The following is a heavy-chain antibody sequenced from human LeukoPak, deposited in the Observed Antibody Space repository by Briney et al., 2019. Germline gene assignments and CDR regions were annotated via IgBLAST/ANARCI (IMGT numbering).Heavy chain of an antibody. CDR2: ITPIFGTA. D-gene: IGHD3-10*01. V-gene: IGHV1-69*05. J-gene: IGHJ3*02. CDR3: ARGRRITMVRGVIGAFDI. CDR1: GGTFSSYA. Sequence: SVKVSCKASGGTFSSYAISWVRQAPGQGLEWMGGITPIFGTANYAQKFQGRVTITTDESTSTAYMELSSLRSEDTAVYYCARGRRITMVRGVIGAFDIWGQGTMVTVSS.